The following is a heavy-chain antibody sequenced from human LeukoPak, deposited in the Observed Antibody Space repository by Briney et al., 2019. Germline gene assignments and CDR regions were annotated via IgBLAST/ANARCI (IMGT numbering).Heavy chain of an antibody. CDR1: GFTFSSYA. D-gene: IGHD6-13*01. CDR3: AKAPISSSPPSHVDY. Sequence: GGSLRLSCAASGFTFSSYAMSWVRQAPGKGLEWVSAISGSGGGTYYADSVKGRFTISRDNSKNTLYLQMNSLRAEDTAVYYCAKAPISSSPPSHVDYWGQGTLVTVSS. V-gene: IGHV3-23*01. J-gene: IGHJ4*02. CDR2: ISGSGGGT.